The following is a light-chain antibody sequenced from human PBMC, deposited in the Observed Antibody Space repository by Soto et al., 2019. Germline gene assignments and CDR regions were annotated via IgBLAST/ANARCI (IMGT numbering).Light chain of an antibody. CDR1: QSVSSN. CDR3: QQYNNWPRT. Sequence: ETVMTQSPATLSVSPGERATLSCRASQSVSSNLAWYQRKPGQAPRLLIYGASTRATGVPARFSGSGSGTEFTLTISSLQSEDFAVYSCQQYNNWPRTFGQGTKVEIK. J-gene: IGKJ1*01. CDR2: GAS. V-gene: IGKV3-15*01.